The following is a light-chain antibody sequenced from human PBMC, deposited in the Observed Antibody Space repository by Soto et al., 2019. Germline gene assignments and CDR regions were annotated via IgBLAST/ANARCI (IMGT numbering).Light chain of an antibody. CDR3: QVWDSSSGHREV. Sequence: SYELTQPPSVTVAPGETARISCGGNNIGSKSLFWYQQKAGQAPVLVIYYDTNRPSGIPERFSGSNSGNTATLTISRVEVGDEAVYYCQVWDSSSGHREVFGGGTKLTVL. CDR1: NIGSKS. V-gene: IGLV3-21*04. J-gene: IGLJ2*01. CDR2: YDT.